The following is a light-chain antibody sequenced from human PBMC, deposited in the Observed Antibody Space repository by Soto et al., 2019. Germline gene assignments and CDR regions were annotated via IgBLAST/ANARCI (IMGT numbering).Light chain of an antibody. CDR1: QSFSRSY. CDR2: GAS. CDR3: QHYGSALYT. Sequence: EIVLTQSPGTLSLSPGERATLSCRASQSFSRSYLAWYQQKPGQAPRLLIYGASSRATGIPDRFSGSGSGTDFTLTISRLEPEDFSVYYCQHYGSALYTFGPGTKVDI. V-gene: IGKV3-20*01. J-gene: IGKJ3*01.